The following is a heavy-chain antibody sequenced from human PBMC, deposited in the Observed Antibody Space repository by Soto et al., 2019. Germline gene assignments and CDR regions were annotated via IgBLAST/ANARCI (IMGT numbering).Heavy chain of an antibody. Sequence: QVQLQESGPGLVKPSETLSLTCTVSGGSISSYYWSWIRQPPGKGLEWIGYIYYSGSTNYNPSLKSRVTISVDTSKNQFSLKLSSVTAADTAVYYCARAAKYSSPDYWGRGTLVTVSS. CDR3: ARAAKYSSPDY. D-gene: IGHD6-19*01. CDR1: GGSISSYY. V-gene: IGHV4-59*01. CDR2: IYYSGST. J-gene: IGHJ4*02.